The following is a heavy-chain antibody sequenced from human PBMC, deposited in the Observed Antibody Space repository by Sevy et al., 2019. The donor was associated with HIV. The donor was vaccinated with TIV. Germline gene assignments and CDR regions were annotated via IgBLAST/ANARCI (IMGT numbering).Heavy chain of an antibody. CDR2: INQGGSEK. D-gene: IGHD6-13*01. CDR3: AGALAAAASS. CDR1: GFTFSAYW. J-gene: IGHJ5*02. Sequence: GESLKISCAASGFTFSAYWMHWVRQAPGKGLEWVANINQGGSEKYYVDSVKGRFTISRDNAKNSLFLQMNSLRAEDTAVYYCAGALAAAASSWGQGALVTVSS. V-gene: IGHV3-7*01.